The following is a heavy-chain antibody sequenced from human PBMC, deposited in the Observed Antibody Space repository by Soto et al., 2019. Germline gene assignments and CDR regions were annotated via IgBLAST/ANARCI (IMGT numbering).Heavy chain of an antibody. CDR1: WFNFVNHA. Sequence: GRLLRLRCGASWFNFVNHAVRRVLQAPGKGLEWVSSISSSSTYIYYADSVKGRFTISRDNAKNTLYMQMNSLRAEDTAVYYCARPYDSSGSYLPFDYWGQGTLVTVSS. V-gene: IGHV3-21*04. J-gene: IGHJ4*02. D-gene: IGHD3-22*01. CDR3: ARPYDSSGSYLPFDY. CDR2: ISSSSTYI.